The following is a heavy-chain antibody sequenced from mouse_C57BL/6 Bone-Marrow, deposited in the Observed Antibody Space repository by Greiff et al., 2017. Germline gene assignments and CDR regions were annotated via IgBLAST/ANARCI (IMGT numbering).Heavy chain of an antibody. CDR3: ARSYYDGSSYNYFDY. J-gene: IGHJ2*01. Sequence: QVQLQQPGAELVRPGSSVKLSCKASGYTFTSYWMDWVKQRPGQGLEWIGNIYPSDSETHYNQKFKDKATLTVDKSSSTAYMQLSSLTSEDSAVYYCARSYYDGSSYNYFDYWGQGTTLTVSS. CDR2: IYPSDSET. CDR1: GYTFTSYW. V-gene: IGHV1-61*01. D-gene: IGHD1-1*01.